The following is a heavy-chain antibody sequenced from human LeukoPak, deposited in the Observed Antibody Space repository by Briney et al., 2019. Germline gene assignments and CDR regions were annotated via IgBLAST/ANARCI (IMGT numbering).Heavy chain of an antibody. CDR1: GYTLTELS. Sequence: ASVKVSCKVSGYTLTELSMHWVRQAPGKGLEWMGGFDPEDGETIYAQKFQGRVTMTTDTSTGTAYMELRSLRSDDTAVYYCARGGYCSGGSCYRHFDYWGQGTLVTVSS. CDR2: FDPEDGET. CDR3: ARGGYCSGGSCYRHFDY. V-gene: IGHV1-24*01. D-gene: IGHD2-15*01. J-gene: IGHJ4*02.